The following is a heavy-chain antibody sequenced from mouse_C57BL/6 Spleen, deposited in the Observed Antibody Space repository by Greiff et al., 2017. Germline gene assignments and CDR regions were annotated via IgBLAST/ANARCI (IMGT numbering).Heavy chain of an antibody. CDR1: GYAFSSYW. CDR3: ARGGDYYGSRGFAY. D-gene: IGHD1-1*01. Sequence: QVQLQQSGAELVKPGASVKISCKASGYAFSSYWMNWVKQRPGKGLEWIGQIYPGDGDTNYNGKFKGKDTLTADKSSSTAYMQLSSLTSEDSAVYFCARGGDYYGSRGFAYWGQGTLVTVSA. CDR2: IYPGDGDT. V-gene: IGHV1-80*01. J-gene: IGHJ3*01.